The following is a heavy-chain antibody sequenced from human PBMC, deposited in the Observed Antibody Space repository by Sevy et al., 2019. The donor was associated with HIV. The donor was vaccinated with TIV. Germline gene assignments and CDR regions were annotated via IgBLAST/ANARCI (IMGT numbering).Heavy chain of an antibody. Sequence: SETLSLTWTVSGGSISGGNYFWSWIRQSPGKGLEWIGYIHYSGTTNYNPSLKSRVTISVDTCKNQFSLKLRSVTAADTAVYYCARDSGNYPYYFDYWGQGTLVTVSS. CDR2: IHYSGTT. V-gene: IGHV4-61*01. J-gene: IGHJ4*01. D-gene: IGHD1-26*01. CDR3: ARDSGNYPYYFDY. CDR1: GGSISGGNYF.